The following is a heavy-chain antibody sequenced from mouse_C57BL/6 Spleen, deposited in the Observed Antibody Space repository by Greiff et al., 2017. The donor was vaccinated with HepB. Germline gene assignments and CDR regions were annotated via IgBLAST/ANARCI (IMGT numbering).Heavy chain of an antibody. J-gene: IGHJ2*01. CDR1: GFSLTSYG. CDR3: ARSLVYDGYYVGYFDY. V-gene: IGHV2-2*01. D-gene: IGHD2-3*01. CDR2: IWSGGST. Sequence: VQLQQSGPGLVQPSQSLSITCTVSGFSLTSYGVHWVRQSPGKGLEWLGVIWSGGSTDYNAAFISRLSISKDKSKSQVFFKMNSLQADDTAIYYCARSLVYDGYYVGYFDYWGQGTTRTVSS.